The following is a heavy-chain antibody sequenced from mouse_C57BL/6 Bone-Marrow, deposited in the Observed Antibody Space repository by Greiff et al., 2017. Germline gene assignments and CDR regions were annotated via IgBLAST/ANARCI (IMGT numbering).Heavy chain of an antibody. Sequence: VQLQESGAELVRPGASVKLSCTASGFNIKDDYMHWVKQRPEQGLEWIGWIDPENGDTEYAAKFQGKATITANTSSTTAYLQLSSLTSEDTAVYYCTTHAMDYWGQGTSVTVS. CDR2: IDPENGDT. CDR1: GFNIKDDY. V-gene: IGHV14-4*01. CDR3: TTHAMDY. J-gene: IGHJ4*01.